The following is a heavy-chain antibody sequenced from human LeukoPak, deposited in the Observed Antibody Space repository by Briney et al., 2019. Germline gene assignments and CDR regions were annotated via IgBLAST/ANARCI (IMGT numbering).Heavy chain of an antibody. CDR2: INPNSGGT. J-gene: IGHJ4*02. Sequence: ASVKVSCKASGYTFTGYYMHWVRQAPGQGLEWMGWINPNSGGTNYAQKFQGRVTMTRDTSISTAYMELSRLRSDTAVYYCARSPHILTGENFDYWGQGTLVTVSS. CDR3: ARSPHILTGENFDY. CDR1: GYTFTGYY. D-gene: IGHD3-9*01. V-gene: IGHV1-2*02.